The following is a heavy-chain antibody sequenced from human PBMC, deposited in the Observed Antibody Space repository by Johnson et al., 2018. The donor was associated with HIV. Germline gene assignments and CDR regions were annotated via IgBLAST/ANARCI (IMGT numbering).Heavy chain of an antibody. V-gene: IGHV3-23*04. CDR1: GFTFSSYA. CDR2: ISGSGGST. CDR3: AKNLRGFDAFDI. Sequence: QLVESGGGVVQPGGSLRLSCAASGFTFSSYAMSWVRQAPGKGLEWVSAISGSGGSTYYADSVKGRFTISRDNSKNTLYLQMNSLRAEDTAVDYCAKNLRGFDAFDIWGQGTMVTVSS. D-gene: IGHD3-10*01. J-gene: IGHJ3*02.